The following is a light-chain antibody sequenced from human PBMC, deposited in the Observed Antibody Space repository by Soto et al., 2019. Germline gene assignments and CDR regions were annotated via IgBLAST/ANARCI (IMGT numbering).Light chain of an antibody. V-gene: IGKV3-11*01. CDR2: DTS. CDR1: QSLDSY. Sequence: EIVLTQSPGTLSLSPGESATLSCRASQSLDSYLAWYQKKPGQAPRLLIYDTSNRASDIPARFSGSGSGTDFTLTISSLEPEDSAVYYCLHRSNWPTFGQGTKVDIK. CDR3: LHRSNWPT. J-gene: IGKJ1*01.